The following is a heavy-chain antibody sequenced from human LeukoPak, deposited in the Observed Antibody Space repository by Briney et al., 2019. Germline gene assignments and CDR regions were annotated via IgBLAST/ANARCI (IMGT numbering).Heavy chain of an antibody. J-gene: IGHJ4*02. CDR3: ARALRYYSDSSGYAFDY. D-gene: IGHD3-22*01. CDR2: IIPIFRTA. CDR1: GYTFNRHG. Sequence: SVKVSCKASGYTFNRHGISWARQAPGQGLEWMGGIIPIFRTANYAQKFQGRVTITADESTSTAYMELSSLRSEDTAVYYCARALRYYSDSSGYAFDYWGQGTLVTVSS. V-gene: IGHV1-69*13.